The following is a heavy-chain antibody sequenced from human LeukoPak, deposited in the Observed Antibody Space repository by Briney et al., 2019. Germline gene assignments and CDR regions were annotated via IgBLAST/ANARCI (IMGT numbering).Heavy chain of an antibody. CDR2: IYSSGNS. Sequence: SETLSLTCTVSGGSISSHYYWNWFRQPAGKGLEWIGRIYSSGNSYYDASLQSRVTMSVDTSKNQFSLRLSSVTAADTAVYYCARDKGASYDILTGYQTGGWFDPWGQGTLVTVSS. D-gene: IGHD3-9*01. V-gene: IGHV4-4*07. CDR3: ARDKGASYDILTGYQTGGWFDP. CDR1: GGSISSHYY. J-gene: IGHJ5*02.